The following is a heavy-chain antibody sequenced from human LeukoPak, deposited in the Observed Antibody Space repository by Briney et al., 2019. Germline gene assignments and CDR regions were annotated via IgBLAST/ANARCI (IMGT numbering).Heavy chain of an antibody. CDR3: VRGESSSWNA. CDR1: GFTFSSYT. V-gene: IGHV3-21*01. D-gene: IGHD6-13*01. CDR2: ISSSSSYI. J-gene: IGHJ5*02. Sequence: KPGGSLRLSCAASGFTFSSYTMNWVRQAPGKGLEWVSSISSSSSYIYYADSVKGRFTISRDNAKNSLNLQMNSLRAEDTAVYYCVRGESSSWNAWGQGSLVIVSS.